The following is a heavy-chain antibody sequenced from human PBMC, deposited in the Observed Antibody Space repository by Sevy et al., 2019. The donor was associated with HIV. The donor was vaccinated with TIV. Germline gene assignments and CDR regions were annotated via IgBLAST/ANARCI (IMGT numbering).Heavy chain of an antibody. J-gene: IGHJ6*02. Sequence: GGSLRLSCAASGFAFSDYAMHWVRQAPGKGLEGVAAISYAGDNKYFADSVKGRFTVSKGKSKNTLYLEMNSLRAEDTAVYYCAKAHADCSGGTCYTAHYYYDMDVWGRGATVTVSS. CDR1: GFAFSDYA. CDR3: AKAHADCSGGTCYTAHYYYDMDV. CDR2: ISYAGDNK. D-gene: IGHD2-15*01. V-gene: IGHV3-30*18.